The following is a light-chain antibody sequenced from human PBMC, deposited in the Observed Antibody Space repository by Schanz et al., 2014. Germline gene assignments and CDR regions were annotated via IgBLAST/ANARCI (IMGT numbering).Light chain of an antibody. V-gene: IGKV3-15*01. CDR1: QNVTSF. Sequence: EIVMTQSPATLSVSPGERATLSCRASQNVTSFLAWYRQKPGQAPRLLIYGASIRGTGIPARFSGSGSGTEFTLTISSLQSEDFAVYYCQQYNNWPGITFGPGTKVDVK. CDR3: QQYNNWPGIT. J-gene: IGKJ3*01. CDR2: GAS.